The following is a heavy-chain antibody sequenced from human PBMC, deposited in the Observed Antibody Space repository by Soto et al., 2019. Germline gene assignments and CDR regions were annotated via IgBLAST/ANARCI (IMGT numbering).Heavy chain of an antibody. D-gene: IGHD3-16*02. CDR3: ARDDHLGELSSTGTY. CDR2: INPSGGST. J-gene: IGHJ4*02. Sequence: ASVKVSCKASGYTFTSYYMHWVRQAPGQGLEWMGIINPSGGSTSYAQKFQGRVTMTRDTSTSTVYMELSSLRSEDTAVYYCARDDHLGELSSTGTYWGQGTLVTVSS. V-gene: IGHV1-46*03. CDR1: GYTFTSYY.